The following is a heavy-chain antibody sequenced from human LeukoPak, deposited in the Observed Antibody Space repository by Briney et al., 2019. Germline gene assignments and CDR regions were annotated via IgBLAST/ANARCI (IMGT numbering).Heavy chain of an antibody. CDR2: IKSKTDGGTT. CDR3: TSDSGSYQFDY. D-gene: IGHD1-26*01. J-gene: IGHJ4*02. V-gene: IGHV3-15*01. Sequence: GGSLRLSCAASGFTFSNAWMSWVRQAPGKGLELVGRIKSKTDGGTTDYAAPVKGRFTISRDDSKNTLHLQMNSLKTEDTAVYSCTSDSGSYQFDYWGQGTLVTVSS. CDR1: GFTFSNAW.